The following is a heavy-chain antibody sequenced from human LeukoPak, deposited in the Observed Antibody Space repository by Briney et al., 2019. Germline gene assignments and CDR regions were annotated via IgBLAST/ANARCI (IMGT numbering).Heavy chain of an antibody. J-gene: IGHJ4*02. D-gene: IGHD4-17*01. CDR3: ARWTLYGNFDY. CDR2: IYSGGST. CDR1: GFTVSSNY. Sequence: GGSLRLSCAASGFTVSSNYMSWVRQAPGKGLEWVSVIYSGGSTYYADSVKGRFTISRDNSKNTLYLQMNSLRAEDTAVYYCARWTLYGNFDYWGQGTLVTVSS. V-gene: IGHV3-53*01.